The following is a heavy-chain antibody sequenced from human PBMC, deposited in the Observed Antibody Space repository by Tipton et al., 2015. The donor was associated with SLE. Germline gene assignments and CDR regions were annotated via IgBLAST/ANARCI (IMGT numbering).Heavy chain of an antibody. CDR1: GGSISPYY. Sequence: TLSLTCTVSGGSISPYYWSWIRQPPGMGLEWVGFAFYSGSTNYNPSLKSRVTISVDTSKNQFSLKLSSVTAADTAVYYCARMLVRLSDYDSLFDYWGQGTLVTVSS. CDR3: ARMLVRLSDYDSLFDY. J-gene: IGHJ4*02. V-gene: IGHV4-59*01. CDR2: AFYSGST. D-gene: IGHD5-12*01.